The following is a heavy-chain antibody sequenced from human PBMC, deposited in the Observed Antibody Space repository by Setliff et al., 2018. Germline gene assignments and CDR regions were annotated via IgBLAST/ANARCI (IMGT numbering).Heavy chain of an antibody. J-gene: IGHJ6*02. CDR2: INQDGSGK. Sequence: GGSLRLSCAASGFTFSSFWMSWVRQSPGKGLEWVANINQDGSGKYYVDSVKGRFTISRDDSKNTLYLQMNSLKTEDTAVYYCITLSTIPLGVWGQGTTVTVSS. V-gene: IGHV3-7*03. CDR1: GFTFSSFW. D-gene: IGHD2-2*01. CDR3: ITLSTIPLGV.